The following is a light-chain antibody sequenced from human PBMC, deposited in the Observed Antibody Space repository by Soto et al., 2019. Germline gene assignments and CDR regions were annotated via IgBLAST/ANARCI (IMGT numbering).Light chain of an antibody. CDR3: CAYAGSCTVV. V-gene: IGLV2-11*01. Sequence: QSVLTQPRSVSGSHGQSVTISCTGTSSDVGGYNYVSWYQQHPGKAPKLMIYDVSTRPSGVPYRFSGSKSVNTASLTISGLQAEDEADYYCCAYAGSCTVVFGGGTKLTVL. CDR2: DVS. J-gene: IGLJ2*01. CDR1: SSDVGGYNY.